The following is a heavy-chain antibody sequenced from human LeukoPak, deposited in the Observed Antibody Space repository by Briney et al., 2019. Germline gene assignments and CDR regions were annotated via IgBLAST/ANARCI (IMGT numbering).Heavy chain of an antibody. J-gene: IGHJ3*02. CDR2: IIPIFGTA. V-gene: IGHV1-69*13. Sequence: GASVNVSCKASGGTLSSYAISWVRQAPGQGLEWMGGIIPIFGTANYAQKFQGRVTITADESTSTAYMELSSLRSEDTAVYYCARFGRSSGSYYTGAFDIWGQGTMVTVSS. CDR3: ARFGRSSGSYYTGAFDI. CDR1: GGTLSSYA. D-gene: IGHD3-10*01.